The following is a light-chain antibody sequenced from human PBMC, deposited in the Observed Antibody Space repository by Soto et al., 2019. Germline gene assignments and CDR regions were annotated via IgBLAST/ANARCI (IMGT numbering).Light chain of an antibody. CDR1: SSDVGGYNL. Sequence: QSALTQPASVSGSPGQSITVSCTGTSSDVGGYNLVSWYQQHPGKAPKLIIYEVTKRPSGVSNRFSGSKSGNTASLTISGLQAEDEVDYYCCSYVGSNTLVFGGGTKLTVL. CDR3: CSYVGSNTLV. J-gene: IGLJ3*02. CDR2: EVT. V-gene: IGLV2-23*02.